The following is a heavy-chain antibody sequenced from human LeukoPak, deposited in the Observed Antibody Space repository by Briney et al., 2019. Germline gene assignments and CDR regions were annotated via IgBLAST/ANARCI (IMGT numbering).Heavy chain of an antibody. CDR1: GGSISSYY. D-gene: IGHD3-10*01. J-gene: IGHJ4*02. CDR3: ARGSGSYPPLDY. V-gene: IGHV4-4*07. Sequence: SETLSLTCTVSGGSISSYYWSWIRQPAGEGLEWIGRIFGSGCTNYNPSLKSRLTMSVDTSKNQFSLKLTSVTAADTAVYYCARGSGSYPPLDYWGQGTLVTVFS. CDR2: IFGSGCT.